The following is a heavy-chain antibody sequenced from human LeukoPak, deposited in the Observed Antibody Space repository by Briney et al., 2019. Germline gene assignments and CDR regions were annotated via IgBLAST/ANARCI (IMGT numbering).Heavy chain of an antibody. V-gene: IGHV1-69*04. CDR3: ARALVEAAHFDY. Sequence: SVKVSCKASGGTFSSYAISWVRQAPGQGLEWMGRIIPILGIANYAQKFQGRVTITADKSTSTAYMELSSLRSEDTAVYYCARALVEAAHFDYWGQGTLVTVSS. J-gene: IGHJ4*02. CDR1: GGTFSSYA. CDR2: IIPILGIA.